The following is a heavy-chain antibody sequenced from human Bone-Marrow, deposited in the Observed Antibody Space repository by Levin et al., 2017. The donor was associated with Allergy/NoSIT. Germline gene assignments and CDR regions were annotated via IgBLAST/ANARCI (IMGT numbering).Heavy chain of an antibody. CDR1: GFTFSSYA. CDR3: AKVGRYGDAYPSFDS. D-gene: IGHD3-16*01. V-gene: IGHV3-23*01. Sequence: LSLTCAASGFTFSSYAMNWVRQAPGKGLEWVSGITGTAGSTNYADSVKGRFAISRDNFNNTLFLQMNRLTAADTAVYYCAKVGRYGDAYPSFDSWGQGTLVTVSS. CDR2: ITGTAGST. J-gene: IGHJ4*02.